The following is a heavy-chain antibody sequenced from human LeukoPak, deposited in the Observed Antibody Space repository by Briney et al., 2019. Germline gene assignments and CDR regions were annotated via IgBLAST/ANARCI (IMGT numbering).Heavy chain of an antibody. Sequence: GGSLRLSCAASGFTFDDYGMSWVRQAPGKGLEWVSGINWNGGSTGYADSVKGRFTISRDNAKNSLYLQMISLRAEDTAVYYCARGLGSGSPFDYWGQGTLVTVSS. V-gene: IGHV3-20*04. CDR1: GFTFDDYG. D-gene: IGHD3-10*01. CDR2: INWNGGST. CDR3: ARGLGSGSPFDY. J-gene: IGHJ4*02.